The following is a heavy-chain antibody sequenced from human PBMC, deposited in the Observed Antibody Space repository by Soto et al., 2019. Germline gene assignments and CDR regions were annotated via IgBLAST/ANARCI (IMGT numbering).Heavy chain of an antibody. CDR2: IYYSGST. V-gene: IGHV4-59*01. CDR3: ARATLTSLDYGDPSYYFDY. Sequence: SETLSLTCTVSGGSISSYYWSWIRQPPGKGLEWIGYIYYSGSTNYNPSLKSRVTISVDTSKNQFSLKLSSVTAADTAVYYCARATLTSLDYGDPSYYFDYWGQGTLVTVSS. J-gene: IGHJ4*02. CDR1: GGSISSYY. D-gene: IGHD4-17*01.